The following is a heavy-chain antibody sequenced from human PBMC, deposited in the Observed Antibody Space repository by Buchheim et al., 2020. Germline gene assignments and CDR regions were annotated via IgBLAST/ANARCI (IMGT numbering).Heavy chain of an antibody. CDR3: ARDYSGTWD. V-gene: IGHV4-31*03. CDR2: IYYSGTT. D-gene: IGHD6-13*01. Sequence: QVQLQESGPVLVKPSQTLSLTCTVSGGSISSPTHYWTWIRQLPGKGLEWMGYIYYSGTTYYSPSLKSRVTMSVDTSKNQFSLRLDSVTAADTAVYYCARDYSGTWDWGQGTL. J-gene: IGHJ4*02. CDR1: GGSISSPTHY.